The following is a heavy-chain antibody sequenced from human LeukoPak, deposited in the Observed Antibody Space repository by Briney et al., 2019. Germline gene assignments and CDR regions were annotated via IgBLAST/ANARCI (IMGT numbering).Heavy chain of an antibody. CDR2: ISPNSGGT. Sequence: SVKVSCKASGYTFTGYYIFLVRQDPGHGREWMGWISPNSGGTDYAQKFQGRVTMTRDTSISTAYMELRRLRSDDTAVYYCARDSSGGYPDYWGQGTLVTVSA. V-gene: IGHV1-2*02. CDR3: ARDSSGGYPDY. D-gene: IGHD1-26*01. J-gene: IGHJ4*02. CDR1: GYTFTGYY.